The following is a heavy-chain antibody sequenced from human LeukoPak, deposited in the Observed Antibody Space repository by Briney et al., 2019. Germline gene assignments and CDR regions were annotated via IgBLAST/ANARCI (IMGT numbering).Heavy chain of an antibody. CDR2: ISYDGSNK. V-gene: IGHV3-30*03. CDR1: GFTFSSYG. D-gene: IGHD4-17*01. CDR3: ATDHGFHYGAYFDY. J-gene: IGHJ4*02. Sequence: GGSLRLSCAASGFTFSSYGMHWVRQAPGKGLEWVAVISYDGSNKYSADSVKGRFTISRDNSKNTLYLQMNSLRPEDTAAYYCATDHGFHYGAYFDYWGQGTLVTVSS.